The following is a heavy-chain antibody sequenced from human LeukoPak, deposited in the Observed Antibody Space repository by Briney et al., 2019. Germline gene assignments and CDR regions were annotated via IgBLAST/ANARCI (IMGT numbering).Heavy chain of an antibody. CDR2: IYTSGST. Sequence: PSETLSLTCTVSGGSISSYYWSWIRQPPGKGLEWIGYIYTSGSTNYNPSLKSRVTISVDTSKNQFSLKLSSVTAADTAVYYCAAWSNGYYYYMDVWGKGTTVTVSS. J-gene: IGHJ6*03. D-gene: IGHD3-16*01. CDR1: GGSISSYY. CDR3: AAWSNGYYYYMDV. V-gene: IGHV4-4*09.